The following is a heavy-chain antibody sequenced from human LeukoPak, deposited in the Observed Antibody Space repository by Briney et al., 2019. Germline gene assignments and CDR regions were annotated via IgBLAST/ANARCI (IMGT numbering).Heavy chain of an antibody. D-gene: IGHD3-3*01. Sequence: GGSLRLSCAASGFTFSSYWMSWVRQAPGKGLEWVANIKQDGSEKYYADSVKGRFTISRDNAKNSLYLQMNSLRAEDTAVYYCARVHYDFWSGYLYYFDYWGQGTLATVSS. CDR1: GFTFSSYW. CDR3: ARVHYDFWSGYLYYFDY. CDR2: IKQDGSEK. J-gene: IGHJ4*02. V-gene: IGHV3-7*01.